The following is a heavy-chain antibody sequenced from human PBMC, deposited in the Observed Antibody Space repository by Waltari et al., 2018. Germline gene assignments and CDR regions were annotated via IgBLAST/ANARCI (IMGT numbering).Heavy chain of an antibody. Sequence: QVQLQESGPGLVKPSGTLSLTCAVSGGSISSSNWWSWVRQPPGKGLEWIGEIYHSGSTNYNPSLKSRVTISVDKSKNQFSLKLSSVTAADTAVYYCASQTLDCGGDCYSVGFDYWGQGTLVTVSS. CDR2: IYHSGST. V-gene: IGHV4-4*02. CDR1: GGSISSSNW. J-gene: IGHJ4*02. CDR3: ASQTLDCGGDCYSVGFDY. D-gene: IGHD2-21*01.